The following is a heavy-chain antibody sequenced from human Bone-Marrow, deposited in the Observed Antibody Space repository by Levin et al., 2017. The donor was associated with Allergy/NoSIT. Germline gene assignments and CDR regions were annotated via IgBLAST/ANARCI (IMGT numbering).Heavy chain of an antibody. CDR2: IYYSGST. CDR3: ARVGGGWTYFDL. J-gene: IGHJ2*01. Sequence: GSLRLSCTVSGGSISSYYWSWIRQPPGKGLEWIGYIYYSGSTNYNPSLKSRVTISVDTSKNQFSLKLSSVTAADTAVYYCARVGGGWTYFDLWGRGTLVTVSS. V-gene: IGHV4-59*01. CDR1: GGSISSYY. D-gene: IGHD6-19*01.